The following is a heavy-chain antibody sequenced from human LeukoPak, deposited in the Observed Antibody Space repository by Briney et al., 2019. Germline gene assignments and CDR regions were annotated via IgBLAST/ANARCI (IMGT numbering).Heavy chain of an antibody. V-gene: IGHV4-39*01. CDR1: GGSISSSSYY. D-gene: IGHD5-18*01. Sequence: LETLSLTCTVSGGSISSSSYYWGWIRQPPGKGLEWIGSIYFIGSTYYNPSLKSRVTISVDTSKNQFSLKLRSVTAADTAMYYCARHGLDTAMMNYYYYYMDVWGKGATVTVYS. CDR2: IYFIGST. CDR3: ARHGLDTAMMNYYYYYMDV. J-gene: IGHJ6*03.